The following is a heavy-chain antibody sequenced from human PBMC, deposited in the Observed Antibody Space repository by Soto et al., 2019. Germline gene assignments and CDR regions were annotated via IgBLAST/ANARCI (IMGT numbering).Heavy chain of an antibody. V-gene: IGHV5-51*01. J-gene: IGHJ6*02. CDR3: AIHRYDFWSGYYTAEPYRRRNGGYYYYYYGMDV. CDR2: IYPGDSDT. D-gene: IGHD3-3*01. CDR1: GYSFTSYW. Sequence: PGESLKISCKGSGYSFTSYWIGWVRQMPGKGLEWMGIIYPGDSDTRYGPSFQGQVTIAADKSNSTAYLQWSSLKASDTAMYYCAIHRYDFWSGYYTAEPYRRRNGGYYYYYYGMDVWGQGTTVTVSS.